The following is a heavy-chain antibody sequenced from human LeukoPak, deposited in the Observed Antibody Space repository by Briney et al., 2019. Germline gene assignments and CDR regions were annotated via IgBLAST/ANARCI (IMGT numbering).Heavy chain of an antibody. CDR1: GFTFSSYA. CDR2: ISGSGGST. V-gene: IGHV3-23*01. J-gene: IGHJ4*02. CDR3: AIDQGIAVAVYFDY. Sequence: HTGGSLRLSCAASGFTFSSYAMSWVRQAPGKGLEWVSAISGSGGSTYYADSVKGRFTISRDNSKNTLYLQMNSLRAEDTAVYYCAIDQGIAVAVYFDYWGQGTLVTVSS. D-gene: IGHD6-19*01.